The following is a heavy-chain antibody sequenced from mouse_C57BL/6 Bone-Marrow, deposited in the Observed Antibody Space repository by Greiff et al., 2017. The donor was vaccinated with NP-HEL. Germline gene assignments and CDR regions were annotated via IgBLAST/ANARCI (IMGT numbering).Heavy chain of an antibody. V-gene: IGHV1-54*01. D-gene: IGHD2-1*01. J-gene: IGHJ3*01. Sequence: VQLQQSGAELVRPGTSVKVSCKASGYAFTNYLIEWVKQRPGQGLEWIGVINPGSGGTNYNEKFKGKATLTADKSSSTAYMQLSSLTSEDSAVYFCAREGNPWFAYWGQGTLVTVSA. CDR2: INPGSGGT. CDR3: AREGNPWFAY. CDR1: GYAFTNYL.